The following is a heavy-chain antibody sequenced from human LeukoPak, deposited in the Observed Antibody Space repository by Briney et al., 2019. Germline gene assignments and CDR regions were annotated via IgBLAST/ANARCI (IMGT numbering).Heavy chain of an antibody. Sequence: SETLSLTCAVSGGSISSGGYSWSWIRQPPGKGLEWIGYIYHSGSTYYNPSLKSRVTISVDRSKNQFSLKLSSVTAADTAVYYCARVGYYYDSSGYYSPWSQGTLVTVSS. J-gene: IGHJ5*02. CDR3: ARVGYYYDSSGYYSP. CDR1: GGSISSGGYS. CDR2: IYHSGST. V-gene: IGHV4-30-2*01. D-gene: IGHD3-22*01.